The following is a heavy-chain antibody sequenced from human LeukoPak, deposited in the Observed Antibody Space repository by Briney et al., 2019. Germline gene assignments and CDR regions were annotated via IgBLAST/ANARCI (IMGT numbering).Heavy chain of an antibody. V-gene: IGHV4-38-2*01. CDR3: ARVGFWSGYATLYYFDY. CDR2: IYHSGST. Sequence: SETLSLTCAVSGYSISSGYYWGWIRQPPGKGLEWIGSIYHSGSTYYNPSLKSRVTPSVDTSNNQFSLKLSSVTAADTAVYYCARVGFWSGYATLYYFDYWGQGTLVTVSS. CDR1: GYSISSGYY. J-gene: IGHJ4*02. D-gene: IGHD3-3*01.